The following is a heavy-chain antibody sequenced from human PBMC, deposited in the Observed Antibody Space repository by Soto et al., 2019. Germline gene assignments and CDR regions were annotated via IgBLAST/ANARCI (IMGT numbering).Heavy chain of an antibody. CDR2: FTPIFGST. CDR3: PRGRVRGVKVGRNFDS. CDR1: GGTLSNSA. Sequence: ASVKVSCKTSGGTLSNSAINWVRQAPGQGLEWMGSFTPIFGSTFYAQNFQDRVTITADKSTRTAYIELSSLTSEDTAMYFCPRGRVRGVKVGRNFDSCGQGTLVTVSS. J-gene: IGHJ4*02. V-gene: IGHV1-69*06. D-gene: IGHD3-10*01.